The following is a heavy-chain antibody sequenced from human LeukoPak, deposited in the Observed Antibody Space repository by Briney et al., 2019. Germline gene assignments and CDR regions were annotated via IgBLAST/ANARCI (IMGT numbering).Heavy chain of an antibody. CDR1: GFTFSSYG. V-gene: IGHV3-23*01. CDR3: AREILAPGKTHDY. J-gene: IGHJ4*02. Sequence: GGSLRLSCAASGFTFSSYGMSWVRQAPGKGLEWVSAISGSGGSTYYADSVKGRFTISRDNPKNTLYLQINSLRAEDTAVYYCAREILAPGKTHDYWGQGTLVTVSS. CDR2: ISGSGGST.